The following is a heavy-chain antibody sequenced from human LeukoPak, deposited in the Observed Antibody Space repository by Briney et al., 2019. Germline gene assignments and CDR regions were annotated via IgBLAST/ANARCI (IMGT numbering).Heavy chain of an antibody. CDR3: AKVGGTYYYDRGLGRGYFDY. D-gene: IGHD3-22*01. CDR1: GFTFSSYG. V-gene: IGHV3-30*18. CDR2: ISYDGSNK. J-gene: IGHJ4*02. Sequence: PGGSLRLSCAASGFTFSSYGMHWVRQAPGKGLEWVAVISYDGSNKYYADSVKGRFTISRDNSKNTLYLQMNSLRAEDTAVYYCAKVGGTYYYDRGLGRGYFDYWGQGTLVTVSS.